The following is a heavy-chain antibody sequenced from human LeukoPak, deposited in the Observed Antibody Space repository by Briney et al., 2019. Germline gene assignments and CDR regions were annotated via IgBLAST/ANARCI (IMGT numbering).Heavy chain of an antibody. J-gene: IGHJ3*02. Sequence: ASVKVSCKVSGYTLTELSMHWVRQAPGKGLEWMGGFDPEDGETIYAQKFQGRATMTEDTSTDTAYMELSSLRSEDTAVYYCATGRIGSDAFDIWGQGTMVTVSS. V-gene: IGHV1-24*01. CDR2: FDPEDGET. CDR3: ATGRIGSDAFDI. CDR1: GYTLTELS. D-gene: IGHD2-15*01.